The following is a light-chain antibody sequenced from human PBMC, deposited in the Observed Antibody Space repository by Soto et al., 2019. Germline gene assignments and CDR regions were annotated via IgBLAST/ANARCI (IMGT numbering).Light chain of an antibody. CDR1: QSISIF. J-gene: IGKJ1*01. V-gene: IGKV1-39*01. Sequence: IQMTQSPSSLSASVGDRVIITCRASQSISIFLNWYQQKPGKAPQLLIHGASTLQSGAPSGFSGGGPGTNFTLTISHLQPEDFATYYCQQSYTTPRTFGQGTKV. CDR2: GAS. CDR3: QQSYTTPRT.